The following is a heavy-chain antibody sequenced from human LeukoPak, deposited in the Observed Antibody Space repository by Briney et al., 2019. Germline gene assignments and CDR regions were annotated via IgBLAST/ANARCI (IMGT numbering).Heavy chain of an antibody. CDR1: GFTFSSYG. J-gene: IGHJ6*03. V-gene: IGHV3-30*02. D-gene: IGHD3-22*01. Sequence: GGSLRLSCAASGFTFSSYGMHWVRQAPGKGLEWVAFIRYDGSNKYYADSVKGRFTISRDNSKNTLYLQMNSLRAEDTAVYYCAKDLGGYLYYYYYYMDVWGKGTTVTIFS. CDR2: IRYDGSNK. CDR3: AKDLGGYLYYYYYYMDV.